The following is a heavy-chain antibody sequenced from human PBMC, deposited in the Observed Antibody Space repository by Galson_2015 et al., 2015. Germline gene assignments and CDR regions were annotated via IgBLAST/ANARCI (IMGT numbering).Heavy chain of an antibody. CDR1: GFTFSGYA. CDR3: AKGREWELPLDY. J-gene: IGHJ4*02. V-gene: IGHV3-23*01. CDR2: ISKSGRDT. D-gene: IGHD1-26*01. Sequence: SLRLSCAASGFTFSGYAMSWVRQAPGKGLEWVSAISKSGRDTYYADSVKGRFTISRDNSKSTLYLQMNSLRAEDTAVYYCAKGREWELPLDYWGQGALAAVS.